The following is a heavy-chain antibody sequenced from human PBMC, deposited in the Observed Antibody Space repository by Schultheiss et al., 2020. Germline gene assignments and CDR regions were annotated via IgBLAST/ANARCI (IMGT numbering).Heavy chain of an antibody. CDR3: VKSGGATNYFDY. D-gene: IGHD1-26*01. V-gene: IGHV3-30*18. Sequence: GGSLRLSCAASGFTFSSYGMHWVRQAPGKGLEWVAVISYDGSNKYYGDSVKGRFTVSRDNSKNTLYLQMSSLRAEDTAVYYCVKSGGATNYFDYWGQGTLVTVSS. J-gene: IGHJ4*02. CDR1: GFTFSSYG. CDR2: ISYDGSNK.